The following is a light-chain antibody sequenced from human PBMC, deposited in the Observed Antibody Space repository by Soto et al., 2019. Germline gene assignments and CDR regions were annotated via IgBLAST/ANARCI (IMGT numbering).Light chain of an antibody. CDR2: AAS. CDR1: QGISNY. Sequence: DIQMTQSASSLSASVGDRVTITCRASQGISNYLAWYQQKPGKVPKLLIYAASTVQSGVPTRCSGSGSGTDFPLTISSLQPEDVATYYCQQYNSAPWTFGQGTKVEIK. V-gene: IGKV1-27*01. CDR3: QQYNSAPWT. J-gene: IGKJ1*01.